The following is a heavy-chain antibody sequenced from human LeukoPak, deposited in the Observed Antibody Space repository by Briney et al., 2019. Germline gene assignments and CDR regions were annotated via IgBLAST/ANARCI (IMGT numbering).Heavy chain of an antibody. CDR3: STTTDAFDI. Sequence: GGSLRLSCAASGFSFSGSPIHWVRQASGKGLEWVGRITGKANNYATAYAASVTGRFTISRDDSKNMAYLQMNSLKSEDTAVYYCSTTTDAFDIWGQGTMVTVSS. D-gene: IGHD1-26*01. CDR1: GFSFSGSP. V-gene: IGHV3-73*01. J-gene: IGHJ3*02. CDR2: ITGKANNYAT.